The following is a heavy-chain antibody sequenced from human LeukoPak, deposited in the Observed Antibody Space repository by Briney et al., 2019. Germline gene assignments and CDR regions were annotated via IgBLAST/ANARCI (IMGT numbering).Heavy chain of an antibody. V-gene: IGHV4-4*07. CDR2: IYTSGST. D-gene: IGHD3-10*01. J-gene: IGHJ4*02. CDR3: ARGERYDYYGSGSYYDLDY. Sequence: SETLSLTCTVSGGSISSYYWSWIRQPAGKGLEWTGRIYTSGSTIYNPSLKSRVTMSVDTSKNQFSLKLSSVTAADTAVYYCARGERYDYYGSGSYYDLDYWGQGTLVTVSS. CDR1: GGSISSYY.